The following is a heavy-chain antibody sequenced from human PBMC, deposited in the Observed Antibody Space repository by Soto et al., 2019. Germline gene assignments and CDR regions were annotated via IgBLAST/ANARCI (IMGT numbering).Heavy chain of an antibody. V-gene: IGHV1-69*08. CDR2: IVPTLRLT. CDR1: GDTSTIYT. CDR3: ATEKYGAGRVGVYD. J-gene: IGHJ4*02. D-gene: IGHD2-8*01. Sequence: VQLVQSGAEXXXXXSXLXXSXETSGDTSTIYTITWVRQAPGQGLQWMGRIVPTLRLTNYAQEFEARLTITADTSTITAHMELSSLTSEDTAVYYCATEKYGAGRVGVYDWGQGTTVTVSS.